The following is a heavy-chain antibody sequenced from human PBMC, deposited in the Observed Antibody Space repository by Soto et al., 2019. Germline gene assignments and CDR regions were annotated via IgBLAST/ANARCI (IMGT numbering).Heavy chain of an antibody. Sequence: ASVKVSCKASGGTFDRHTINWVRQAPGQGLEWMGGIIPIFSTPKYAQKFQGRVMLTADKSTSTAYMELSSLRYEDTAVYYCARGRLQAQGVQYNHYAMDVWGPGTTVTVSS. CDR3: ARGRLQAQGVQYNHYAMDV. V-gene: IGHV1-69*06. CDR2: IIPIFSTP. D-gene: IGHD4-4*01. CDR1: GGTFDRHT. J-gene: IGHJ6*02.